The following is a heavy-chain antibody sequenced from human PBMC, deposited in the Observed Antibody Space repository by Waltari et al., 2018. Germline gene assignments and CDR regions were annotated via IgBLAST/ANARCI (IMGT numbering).Heavy chain of an antibody. Sequence: EVQLVESGGNLVQPGGSLRLSCVASGFTFSNYYMMWVRQVTGKGRVWCANVNGDGSSKNYMYSVRGRFTISRDNAKNSVYMQLNSLRDDDTAVYYCVRDGLIHAADYWGQGTLVSVSS. CDR1: GFTFSNYY. CDR3: VRDGLIHAADY. CDR2: VNGDGSSK. D-gene: IGHD2-15*01. V-gene: IGHV3-7*01. J-gene: IGHJ4*02.